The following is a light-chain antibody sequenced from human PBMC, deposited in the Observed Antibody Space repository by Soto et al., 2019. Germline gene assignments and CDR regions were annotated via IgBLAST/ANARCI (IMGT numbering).Light chain of an antibody. Sequence: IRMTQSPSSLSASTGCRVTMTFRASQGISSYLAWYQQKPGKAPKLLIYAASSLQSGVPSRFSGSGSGTDFTLTISSLQPEDFATYYCQQSYSTLVTFGQGTKVDI. CDR3: QQSYSTLVT. V-gene: IGKV1-39*01. J-gene: IGKJ1*01. CDR2: AAS. CDR1: QGISSY.